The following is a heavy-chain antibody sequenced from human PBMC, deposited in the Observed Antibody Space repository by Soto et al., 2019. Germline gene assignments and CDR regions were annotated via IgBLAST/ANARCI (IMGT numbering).Heavy chain of an antibody. CDR1: GFTFSSYG. CDR3: ARAVGYSSSWYNSLFDY. J-gene: IGHJ4*02. V-gene: IGHV3-33*01. D-gene: IGHD6-13*01. Sequence: PGGSLRLSCAASGFTFSSYGMHWVRQAPGKGLEWVAVIWYDGSNKYYADSVKGRFTISRDNSKNTLYLQMSSLRAEDTAVYYCARAVGYSSSWYNSLFDYWGQGTLVTVSS. CDR2: IWYDGSNK.